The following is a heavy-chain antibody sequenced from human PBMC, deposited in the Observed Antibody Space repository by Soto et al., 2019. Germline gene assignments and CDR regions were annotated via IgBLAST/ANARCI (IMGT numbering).Heavy chain of an antibody. CDR3: ARAAAAGSFYFDY. Sequence: SETLSLTCRVSGDSISSTFWWTWVRQPPGRGLEWIEEVYHSGSTRYNPSLKGRVTISVDTSKNQFSLKLSSVTAADTAVYYCARAAAAGSFYFDYWGQGTLVTVSS. V-gene: IGHV4-4*02. CDR2: VYHSGST. CDR1: GDSISSTFW. J-gene: IGHJ4*02. D-gene: IGHD6-13*01.